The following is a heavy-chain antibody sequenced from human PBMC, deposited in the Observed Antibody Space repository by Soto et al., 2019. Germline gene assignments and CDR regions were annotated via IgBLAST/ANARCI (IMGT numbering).Heavy chain of an antibody. J-gene: IGHJ4*02. Sequence: SETLSLTCSVSGSSVSNKTYYWSWIRQPPGKRLEWIGYVYYSGTTNYNPSLKSRVTISVDLSKNQFSLRLSSVATADTALYYCARTTAVPNTLRSRYFFDYWGQGTLVTVSS. V-gene: IGHV4-61*01. CDR3: ARTTAVPNTLRSRYFFDY. CDR1: GSSVSNKTYY. D-gene: IGHD4-17*01. CDR2: VYYSGTT.